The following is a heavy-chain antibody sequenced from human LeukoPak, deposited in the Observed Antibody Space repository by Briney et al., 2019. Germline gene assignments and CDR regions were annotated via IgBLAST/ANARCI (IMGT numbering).Heavy chain of an antibody. CDR1: GFTFSSYG. J-gene: IGHJ4*02. V-gene: IGHV3-30*02. CDR3: AKDPSLYYYDSSGHPPTDY. CDR2: IRYDGSNK. D-gene: IGHD3-22*01. Sequence: GRSLRLSCAASGFTFSSYGMHWVRQAPGKGLEWVAFIRYDGSNKYYADSVKGRFTISRDNSKNTLYLQMNSLRAEDTAVYYCAKDPSLYYYDSSGHPPTDYWGQGTLVTVSS.